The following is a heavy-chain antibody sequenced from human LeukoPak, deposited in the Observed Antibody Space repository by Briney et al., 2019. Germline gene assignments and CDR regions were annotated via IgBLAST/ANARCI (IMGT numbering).Heavy chain of an antibody. CDR1: GGSISSGSYY. J-gene: IGHJ4*02. CDR2: IYYNGDT. Sequence: SQTLSLTCTVSGGSISSGSYYWGWIRQPPGKGLEWIGSIYYNGDTSYNPSLSSRVTISVDTSKNQFSLKLNSLTTADTAVYYCTRGAGWLIDYWGQGILVTVSS. CDR3: TRGAGWLIDY. D-gene: IGHD5-24*01. V-gene: IGHV4-39*07.